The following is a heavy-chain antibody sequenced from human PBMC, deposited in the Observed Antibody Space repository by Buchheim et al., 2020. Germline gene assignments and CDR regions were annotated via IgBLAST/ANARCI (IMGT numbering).Heavy chain of an antibody. CDR3: ARDYRSGFYDS. Sequence: QVQLQESGPGLVKASQTLSLTCTVRCDSMNNGGFYWTWLRQFPGKGPEWIGNIHYRGDTFYSPSLKSRVAMSIDRSKSQFSLKLTSVTAADTAVYFCARDYRSGFYDSWGQGAL. D-gene: IGHD2-15*01. V-gene: IGHV4-31*03. CDR2: IHYRGDT. J-gene: IGHJ5*02. CDR1: CDSMNNGGFY.